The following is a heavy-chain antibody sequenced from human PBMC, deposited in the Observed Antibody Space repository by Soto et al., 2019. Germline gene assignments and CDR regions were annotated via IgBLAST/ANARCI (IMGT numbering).Heavy chain of an antibody. Sequence: GESLKISCKGSGYSFTSYWIAWVRQMPGKGLEGMGIIYPGDSDTRYSPSFEGPVTISADKSSSTAYLPGSSLKASDTAMYYCARPGPHSGSYFGSTDAFDIWGQGTMVTVSS. CDR1: GYSFTSYW. V-gene: IGHV5-51*01. CDR2: IYPGDSDT. CDR3: ARPGPHSGSYFGSTDAFDI. J-gene: IGHJ3*02. D-gene: IGHD1-26*01.